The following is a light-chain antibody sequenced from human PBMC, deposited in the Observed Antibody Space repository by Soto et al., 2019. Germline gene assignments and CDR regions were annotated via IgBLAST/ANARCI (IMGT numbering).Light chain of an antibody. CDR2: KAS. J-gene: IGKJ2*01. V-gene: IGKV1-5*03. CDR1: QSISSW. CDR3: QQYNSYPDT. Sequence: DIQMTQSPSTLSASVGDRVTITCRASQSISSWLAWYQQKPGKAPKLLIYKASSLESVVPSRFSGSGSGTEFTLTISSLQPDDFATYYCQQYNSYPDTFGQGTKLEIK.